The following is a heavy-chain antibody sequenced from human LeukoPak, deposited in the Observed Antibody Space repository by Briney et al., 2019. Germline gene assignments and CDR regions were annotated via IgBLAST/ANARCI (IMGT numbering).Heavy chain of an antibody. J-gene: IGHJ5*02. CDR1: GFTVSSYG. CDR2: ISGSGGST. D-gene: IGHD2-15*01. CDR3: ARGGRYCSGGSCYSGYRGFDP. Sequence: GGSLRLSCAASGFTVSSYGMSWVRQAPGKGLEWVSAISGSGGSTYYADSVKGRFTISRDNSKNTLYLQMNSLRAEDTAVYYCARGGRYCSGGSCYSGYRGFDPWGQGTLVTVSS. V-gene: IGHV3-23*01.